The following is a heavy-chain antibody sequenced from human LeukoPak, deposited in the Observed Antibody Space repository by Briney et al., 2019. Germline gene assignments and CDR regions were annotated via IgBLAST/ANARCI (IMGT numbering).Heavy chain of an antibody. CDR3: AKSLLTTASGTGRAFDI. D-gene: IGHD1-26*01. CDR1: GFIFDDFG. V-gene: IGHV3-23*01. CDR2: ISASGDVT. Sequence: PGGSLRLSCVASGFIFDDFGMAWVRQRPGKGLEWVSGISASGDVTFHADPVKGRFTISRDNSKNTLYLQMNSLRAEDTAEYYCAKSLLTTASGTGRAFDIWGQGTMVTVSS. J-gene: IGHJ3*02.